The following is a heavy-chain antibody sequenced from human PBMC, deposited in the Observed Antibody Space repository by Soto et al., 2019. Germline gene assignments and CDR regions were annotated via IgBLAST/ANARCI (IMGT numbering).Heavy chain of an antibody. J-gene: IGHJ5*02. CDR2: ISAYNGNT. CDR1: GYTFTSYG. V-gene: IGHV1-18*01. Sequence: QVQLVQSGAEVKKPGASVKVSCKASGYTFTSYGISWVRQAPGQGLECMGWISAYNGNTNYAQKLQGRVTMTTDTATSTAYMELGSLRSDDTAVCDCGREPAEGQYPRADWCEPGGQGTLVTVSS. D-gene: IGHD2-2*01. CDR3: GREPAEGQYPRADWCEP.